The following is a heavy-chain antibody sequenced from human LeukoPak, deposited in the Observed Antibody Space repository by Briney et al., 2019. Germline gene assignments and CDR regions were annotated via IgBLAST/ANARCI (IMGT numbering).Heavy chain of an antibody. CDR2: ISGSNSYI. CDR3: AKAEGTYFGFDY. D-gene: IGHD1-26*01. J-gene: IGHJ4*02. Sequence: NPGGSLRLSCAASGFTFNSYSMNWVRQAPGKGLEWVSSISGSNSYIYYADSMKGRFTISRDNAKNSLYLQMNSLRAEDTAVYYCAKAEGTYFGFDYWGQGTLVTVSS. V-gene: IGHV3-21*01. CDR1: GFTFNSYS.